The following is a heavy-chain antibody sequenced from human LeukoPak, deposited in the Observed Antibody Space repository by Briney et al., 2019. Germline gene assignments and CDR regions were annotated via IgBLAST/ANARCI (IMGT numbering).Heavy chain of an antibody. V-gene: IGHV3-30*03. D-gene: IGHD4-17*01. CDR2: ISYDGSNK. CDR3: TREWHTVQDY. Sequence: QSGGSLRLSCAASGFTFSSYGMHWVRQAPGKGLEWVAVISYDGSNKYYADSVKGRFTISRDNSKDTLYLQMSSLRAEDSAMYYCTREWHTVQDYWGQGALVTVSS. CDR1: GFTFSSYG. J-gene: IGHJ4*02.